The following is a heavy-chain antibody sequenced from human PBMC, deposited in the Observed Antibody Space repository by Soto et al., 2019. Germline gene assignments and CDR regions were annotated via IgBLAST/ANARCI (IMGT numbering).Heavy chain of an antibody. CDR3: AREEGGYAYFDY. CDR1: GFTFSSYS. CDR2: ISSSSSYI. V-gene: IGHV3-21*01. Sequence: NTGGSLRLSCAASGFTFSSYSMNWVRQAPGKGLEWVSSISSSSSYIYYADSVKGRFTISRDNAKNSLYLQMNSLRAEDTAVYYCAREEGGYAYFDYWGQGTLVT. J-gene: IGHJ4*02. D-gene: IGHD5-12*01.